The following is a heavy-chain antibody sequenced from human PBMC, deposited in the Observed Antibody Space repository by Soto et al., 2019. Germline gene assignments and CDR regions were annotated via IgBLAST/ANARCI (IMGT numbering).Heavy chain of an antibody. J-gene: IGHJ4*02. D-gene: IGHD4-17*01. CDR2: ISAYNGST. V-gene: IGHV1-18*01. CDR3: AHYGRGLAY. Sequence: ASVKVSCKASGYTFTSYGISWVRQAPGQGLEWMGWISAYNGSTSYAQKFQGRVTMTRDTSTSTVYMELSSLRSEDTAVYYCAHYGRGLAYWGQGTLVTVSS. CDR1: GYTFTSYG.